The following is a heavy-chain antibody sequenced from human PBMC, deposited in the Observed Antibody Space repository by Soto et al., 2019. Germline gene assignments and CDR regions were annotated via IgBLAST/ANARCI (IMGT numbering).Heavy chain of an antibody. CDR1: GFSFNNFG. Sequence: QVQLVESGGGVVQPGRSLRLSCAASGFSFNNFGMHWVRQPPGKGLEWVAVISYDGSKNNYADSVKGRFTVSRANSKKPLYLQMNSLRAEDTAVYSCAKDLLSGYGSGSYSWGQGTEVTVSS. J-gene: IGHJ4*03. CDR2: ISYDGSKN. CDR3: AKDLLSGYGSGSYS. V-gene: IGHV3-30*18. D-gene: IGHD3-10*01.